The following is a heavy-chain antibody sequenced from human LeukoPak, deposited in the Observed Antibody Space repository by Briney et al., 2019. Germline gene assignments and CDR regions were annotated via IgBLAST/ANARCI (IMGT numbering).Heavy chain of an antibody. CDR3: ARHVPAIYDFWSGYSAIDY. D-gene: IGHD3-3*01. J-gene: IGHJ4*02. CDR2: INHSGST. CDR1: GGSFSGYY. Sequence: SETLSLTCAVYGGSFSGYYWSWIRQPPGKGLEWIGEINHSGSTNYNPSLKSRVTISVDTSKNRFSLKLSSVTAADTAVYYCARHVPAIYDFWSGYSAIDYWGQGTLVTVSS. V-gene: IGHV4-34*01.